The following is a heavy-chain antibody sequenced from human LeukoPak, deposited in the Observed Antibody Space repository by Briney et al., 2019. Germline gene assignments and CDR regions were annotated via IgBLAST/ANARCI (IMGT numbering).Heavy chain of an antibody. Sequence: PGGSLRLSCAASGFTFSSYSMNWVRQAPGKGLEWVSYISSSSSTIYYADSVKGRFTISRDNAKNSLYLQMNSLRDEDTAVYYCARDSSVEQWLVMYYYYYMDVWGKGTTVTVSS. CDR1: GFTFSSYS. CDR2: ISSSSSTI. D-gene: IGHD6-19*01. V-gene: IGHV3-48*02. CDR3: ARDSSVEQWLVMYYYYYMDV. J-gene: IGHJ6*03.